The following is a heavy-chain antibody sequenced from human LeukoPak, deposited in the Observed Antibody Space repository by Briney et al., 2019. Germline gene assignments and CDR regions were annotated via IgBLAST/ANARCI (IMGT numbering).Heavy chain of an antibody. D-gene: IGHD6-13*01. V-gene: IGHV4-34*01. CDR1: GGSFSGYY. CDR2: INHSGSI. Sequence: PSETLSLTCAVYGGSFSGYYWSWIRQPPGKGLEWIGEINHSGSINYNPSLKSRVTISVDTSKNQFSLKLSSVTAADTAVYYCARGAGSSRQKKVDYWGQGTLVTVSS. J-gene: IGHJ4*02. CDR3: ARGAGSSRQKKVDY.